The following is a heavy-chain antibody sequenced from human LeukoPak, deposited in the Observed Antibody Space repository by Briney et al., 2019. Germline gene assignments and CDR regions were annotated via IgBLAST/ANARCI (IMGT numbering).Heavy chain of an antibody. CDR1: GYTFTSYY. D-gene: IGHD3-10*01. CDR3: ARGDNYYGSGSYPTPFNWFDP. J-gene: IGHJ5*02. Sequence: ASVKVSCKASGYTFTSYYMHWVRQAPGQGLEWMGIINPSGGSTSYAQKFQGRVTITADESTSTAYMELSSLRSEDTAVYYCARGDNYYGSGSYPTPFNWFDPWGQGTLVTVSS. V-gene: IGHV1-46*01. CDR2: INPSGGST.